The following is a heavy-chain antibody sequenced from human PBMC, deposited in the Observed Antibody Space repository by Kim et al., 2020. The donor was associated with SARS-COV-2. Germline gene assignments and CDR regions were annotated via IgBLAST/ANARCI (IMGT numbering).Heavy chain of an antibody. CDR2: IHDAGST. J-gene: IGHJ4*02. CDR1: GSSVRSSY. Sequence: GGSLRLSCAVSGSSVRSSYMTWVRQAPGKGLEWVSAIHDAGSTYYADSVKGRFTISRDIPKDTLYLQMNSLRAEDTAVYYCSRSTLVAYFDYWGQGSLGT. CDR3: SRSTLVAYFDY. D-gene: IGHD2-8*02. V-gene: IGHV3-53*01.